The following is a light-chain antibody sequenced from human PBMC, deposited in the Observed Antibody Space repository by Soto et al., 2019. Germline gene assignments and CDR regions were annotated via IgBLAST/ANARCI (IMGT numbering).Light chain of an antibody. CDR1: QSITSNY. CDR2: LAS. Sequence: EIVLTQSPGTLSLSPGERATLSCRASQSITSNYLAWYQQKPGQAPRLLIYLASNRAAGIPDRFSGSGSGADFTLTINRLEPEDFAVYLCQQYGSSPWMFGQGTKVDIK. CDR3: QQYGSSPWM. J-gene: IGKJ1*01. V-gene: IGKV3-20*01.